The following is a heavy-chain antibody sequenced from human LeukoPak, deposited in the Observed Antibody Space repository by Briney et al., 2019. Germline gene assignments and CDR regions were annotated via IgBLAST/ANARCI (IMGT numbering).Heavy chain of an antibody. CDR2: ISGSGGST. Sequence: PGGSLRLSCAASGFTFSSYSMTWVRQAPGKGLEWVSAISGSGGSTYYADSVKGRFTISRDNSKNTLYLQMNSLRAEDTAVYYCAKELGWLPGAFDIWGQGTMVTVSS. J-gene: IGHJ3*02. V-gene: IGHV3-23*01. D-gene: IGHD5-24*01. CDR1: GFTFSSYS. CDR3: AKELGWLPGAFDI.